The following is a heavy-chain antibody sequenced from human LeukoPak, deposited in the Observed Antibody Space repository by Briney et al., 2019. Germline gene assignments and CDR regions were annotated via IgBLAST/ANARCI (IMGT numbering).Heavy chain of an antibody. CDR1: GFTFRDYW. Sequence: GGPLRLPCEASGFTFRDYWMTWVRQAPGKGLEWVANVKQDGTEKFYVDSVKGRFTISRDNGKNSLYLQMNSLRVEDTAIYYCAIAGGTSWADYWGQGTLVTVSS. CDR3: AIAGGTSWADY. D-gene: IGHD6-13*01. CDR2: VKQDGTEK. V-gene: IGHV3-7*01. J-gene: IGHJ4*02.